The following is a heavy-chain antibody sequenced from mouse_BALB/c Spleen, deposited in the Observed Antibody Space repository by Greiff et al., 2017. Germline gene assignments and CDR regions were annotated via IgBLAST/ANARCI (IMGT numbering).Heavy chain of an antibody. V-gene: IGHV3-2*02. CDR3: AIYYYGDWFAY. CDR1: GYSITSDYA. D-gene: IGHD1-1*01. CDR2: ISYSGST. Sequence: VQLKESGPGLVKPSQSLSLTCTVTGYSITSDYAWNWIRQFPGNKLEWMGYISYSGSTSYNPSLKSRISITRDTSKNQFFLQLNSVTTEDTATYYCAIYYYGDWFAYWGQGTLVTVSA. J-gene: IGHJ3*01.